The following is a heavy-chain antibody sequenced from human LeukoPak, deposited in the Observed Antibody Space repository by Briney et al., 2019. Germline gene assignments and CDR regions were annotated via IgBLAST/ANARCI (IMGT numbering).Heavy chain of an antibody. D-gene: IGHD3-16*01. CDR3: AKDWGSPGRKYFDY. V-gene: IGHV3-30*18. Sequence: GRSLILSCAASGFTFSSYGMHWVRQAPGKGLEWVAVISYDGSNKYYADSVKGRFTISRDNSKNTLYLQMNSLRAEDTAVYYCAKDWGSPGRKYFDYWGQGTLVTVSS. CDR1: GFTFSSYG. J-gene: IGHJ4*02. CDR2: ISYDGSNK.